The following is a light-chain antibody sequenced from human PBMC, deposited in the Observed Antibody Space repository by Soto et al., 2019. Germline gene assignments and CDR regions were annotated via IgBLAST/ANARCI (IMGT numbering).Light chain of an antibody. J-gene: IGKJ5*01. Sequence: EIVLTQSPGTLSLSPGERATLTCRASQSVSSTRLAWYQKKPGQAPRLLIYGASTRATGVADRFSGSGSGTDFTLTISRVETEEFAVDSCQHHGDSINFSKGTRLDI. V-gene: IGKV3-20*01. CDR1: QSVSSTR. CDR2: GAS. CDR3: QHHGDSIN.